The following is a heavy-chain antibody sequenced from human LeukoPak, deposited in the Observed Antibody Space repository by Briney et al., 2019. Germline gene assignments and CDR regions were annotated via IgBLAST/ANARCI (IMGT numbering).Heavy chain of an antibody. V-gene: IGHV3-23*01. Sequence: GGSLRLSCAASGFTFSSYAMGWVRQAPGKGLEWVSAISGSGGSTYYADSVKGRFTISRDNSKNTLYLQMNSLKPEDTAVYYCTTGLTSIVVVTGLRILDYWGLGTLVTVSS. D-gene: IGHD2-21*02. CDR3: TTGLTSIVVVTGLRILDY. J-gene: IGHJ4*02. CDR2: ISGSGGST. CDR1: GFTFSSYA.